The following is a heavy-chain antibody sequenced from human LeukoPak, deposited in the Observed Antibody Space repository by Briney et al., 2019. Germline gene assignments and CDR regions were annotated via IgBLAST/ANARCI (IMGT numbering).Heavy chain of an antibody. CDR1: GSSITSDYF. CDR2: IYYSWGR. Sequence: SETLSLTCAVSGSSITSDYFWGWIRQPPGKGLEWIATIYYSWGRYFNPSLKSRVTISLDASKYQFSLKLTSLTAADTAIYYCARNVTAGFFDYWGQGILVTVSS. CDR3: ARNVTAGFFDY. D-gene: IGHD1-1*01. J-gene: IGHJ4*02. V-gene: IGHV4-38-2*01.